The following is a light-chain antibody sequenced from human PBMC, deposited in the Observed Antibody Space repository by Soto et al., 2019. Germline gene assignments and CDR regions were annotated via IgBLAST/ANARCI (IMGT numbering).Light chain of an antibody. CDR1: QSVSSN. Sequence: EIVMTQSPATLSVSPGERATLSCRASQSVSSNLAWYQQKPGQAPRLLIYGASTRATGIPARFSGNGSGTDFTLTISSLQSEDFAVYYCQQYNNWPPTFGQGTKLEIK. CDR2: GAS. J-gene: IGKJ2*01. CDR3: QQYNNWPPT. V-gene: IGKV3-15*01.